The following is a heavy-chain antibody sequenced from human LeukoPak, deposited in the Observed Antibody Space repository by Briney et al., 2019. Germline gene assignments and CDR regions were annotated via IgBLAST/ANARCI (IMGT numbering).Heavy chain of an antibody. J-gene: IGHJ4*02. Sequence: GGSLRLSCAASGFSVSIYSMGWVRQAPGQGLEWVSYIGSTAIYADSVRGRFTISRDSVENSLFLQMNNLRAEDTAVYYCARDGPPTGAGDFDYWGLGTPVTVSS. CDR2: IGSTAI. V-gene: IGHV3-48*01. CDR1: GFSVSIYS. D-gene: IGHD2-8*02. CDR3: ARDGPPTGAGDFDY.